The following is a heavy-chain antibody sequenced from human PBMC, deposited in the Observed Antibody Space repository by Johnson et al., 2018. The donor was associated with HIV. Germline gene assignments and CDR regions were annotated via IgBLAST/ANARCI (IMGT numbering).Heavy chain of an antibody. CDR2: ISYDGNSK. CDR3: ARLPSGYSRDAFDI. J-gene: IGHJ3*02. V-gene: IGHV3-30*04. Sequence: VESGGGVVQPGRSLRLSCAASGFTFSSYAMHWVRQAPGKGLEWVAVISYDGNSKYFADSVKGRFTISRDNSKNTLYLQMNSLRPEDTAVYYCARLPSGYSRDAFDIWGQGTMVTVSS. CDR1: GFTFSSYA. D-gene: IGHD5-18*01.